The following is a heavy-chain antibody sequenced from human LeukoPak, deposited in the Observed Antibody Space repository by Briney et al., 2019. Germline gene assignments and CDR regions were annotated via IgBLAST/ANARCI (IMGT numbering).Heavy chain of an antibody. D-gene: IGHD2-2*01. CDR1: GYTFTSYG. Sequence: GASVKVSCKASGYTFTSYGISWVRQAPGQGLEWMGWISAYNGNTNYAQKLQGRVTMTTDTSTSTAYMELRSLRSDDTAVYYCARDHCSSTSCSNWFDPWGQGTLVTVSP. CDR2: ISAYNGNT. J-gene: IGHJ5*02. CDR3: ARDHCSSTSCSNWFDP. V-gene: IGHV1-18*01.